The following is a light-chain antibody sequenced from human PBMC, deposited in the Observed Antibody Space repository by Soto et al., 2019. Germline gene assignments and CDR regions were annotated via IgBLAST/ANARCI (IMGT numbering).Light chain of an antibody. Sequence: QPVLTQPPSTSGTPGQRVTVSCSGSSSNIGNNSVFWYQQLPGTAPKLLIYTNDRRPSGVPDRFSGSKSGTSASLAISGLQSEDEADYYCAAWDDSLNGVVFGGGTKLTVL. CDR3: AAWDDSLNGVV. CDR2: TND. CDR1: SSNIGNNS. V-gene: IGLV1-44*01. J-gene: IGLJ3*02.